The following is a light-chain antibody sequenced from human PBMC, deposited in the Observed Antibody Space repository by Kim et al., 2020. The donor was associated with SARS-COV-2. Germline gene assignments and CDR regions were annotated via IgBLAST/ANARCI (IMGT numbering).Light chain of an antibody. CDR3: QSYDNSLNSYV. CDR2: GHT. V-gene: IGLV1-40*01. J-gene: IGLJ1*01. Sequence: QSVLTQPPSVSGAPGQRVTISCTGTFSNIGAGYDVHWYQQLPGAAPKLLIYGHTNRPSGVPDRFSGSKSDTSASLAITGLQPADEADYYCQSYDNSLNSYVFGTGTKVTVL. CDR1: FSNIGAGYD.